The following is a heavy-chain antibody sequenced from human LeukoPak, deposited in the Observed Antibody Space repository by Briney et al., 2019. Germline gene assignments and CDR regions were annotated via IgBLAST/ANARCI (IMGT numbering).Heavy chain of an antibody. CDR2: IYYSGST. Sequence: KPSETLSLTCTVSGGSISSYYWSWIRQPPGKGLEWIGYIYYSGSTNYNPSLKSRVTISVDTSKNQFSLKLSSVTAADTAVYYCARAGLYYDFWSGLDYWGQGTLVTVSS. CDR3: ARAGLYYDFWSGLDY. V-gene: IGHV4-59*01. CDR1: GGSISSYY. J-gene: IGHJ4*02. D-gene: IGHD3-3*01.